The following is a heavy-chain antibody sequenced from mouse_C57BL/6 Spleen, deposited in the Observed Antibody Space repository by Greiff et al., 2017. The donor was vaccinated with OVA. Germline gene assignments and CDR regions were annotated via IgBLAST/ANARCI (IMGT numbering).Heavy chain of an antibody. V-gene: IGHV10-1*01. D-gene: IGHD1-1*01. Sequence: EVKLVESGGGLVQPKGSLKLSCAASGFSFNTYAMNWVRQAPGKGLEWVGRIRSKGNNYATYYAESVKGRFTISRDDSESMLYLQMNNLKTEDTAKYYGVRQGRSSPYYYAMDYWGQGTTVTVSS. J-gene: IGHJ4*01. CDR1: GFSFNTYA. CDR2: IRSKGNNYAT. CDR3: VRQGRSSPYYYAMDY.